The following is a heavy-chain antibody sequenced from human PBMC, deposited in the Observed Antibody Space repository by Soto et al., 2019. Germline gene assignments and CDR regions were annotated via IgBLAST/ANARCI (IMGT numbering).Heavy chain of an antibody. V-gene: IGHV3-23*01. CDR1: GFTFSSYA. D-gene: IGHD6-6*01. CDR3: AKTVSSIAARRVGSYFDY. J-gene: IGHJ4*02. Sequence: VGSLRLSCAASGFTFSSYAMSWVRQAPGKGLEWVSAISGSGGSTYYADSVKGRFTISRDNSKNTLYLQMNSLRAEDTAVYYCAKTVSSIAARRVGSYFDYWGQGTLVTVSS. CDR2: ISGSGGST.